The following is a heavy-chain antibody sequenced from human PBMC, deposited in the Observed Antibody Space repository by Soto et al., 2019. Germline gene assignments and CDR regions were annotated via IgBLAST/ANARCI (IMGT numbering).Heavy chain of an antibody. V-gene: IGHV4-59*01. Sequence: SETLSLTCTVSGGSNSSYYWSWIRQPPGKGLEWIGYIYYSGSTNYNPSLKSRVTISVDTSKNQFSLKLSSVTAADTAVYYCAREVRLRLGESKYYFDYWGQGTLVTVSS. CDR1: GGSNSSYY. CDR2: IYYSGST. D-gene: IGHD3-16*01. J-gene: IGHJ4*02. CDR3: AREVRLRLGESKYYFDY.